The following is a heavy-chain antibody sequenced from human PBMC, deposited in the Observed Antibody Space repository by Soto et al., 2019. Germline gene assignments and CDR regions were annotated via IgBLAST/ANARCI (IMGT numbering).Heavy chain of an antibody. J-gene: IGHJ6*02. CDR1: GGSISSGDYY. CDR3: ARVCPTSGSYGYYYYYGMDV. Sequence: SETLSLTCTVSGGSISSGDYYWSWIRQPTGKGLEWIGYIYYSGSTYYNPSLKSRVTISVDTSKNQFSLKLSSVTAADTAVYYCARVCPTSGSYGYYYYYGMDVWGQGTTVTVSS. V-gene: IGHV4-30-4*01. CDR2: IYYSGST. D-gene: IGHD5-18*01.